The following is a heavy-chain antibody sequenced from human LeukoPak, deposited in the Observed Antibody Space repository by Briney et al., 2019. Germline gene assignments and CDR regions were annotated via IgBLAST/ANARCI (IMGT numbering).Heavy chain of an antibody. Sequence: SQTLSLTCTVSSGSFSSGGYYWSWIRQHPGKGLEWIGYIHYSGSTYYNPYLKSRVTISVDTSKKQFSLKMNSVSAADTAVYYCARSLTNSFDYWGQGTLVTVSS. CDR2: IHYSGST. CDR3: ARSLTNSFDY. CDR1: SGSFSSGGYY. D-gene: IGHD4-11*01. V-gene: IGHV4-31*03. J-gene: IGHJ4*02.